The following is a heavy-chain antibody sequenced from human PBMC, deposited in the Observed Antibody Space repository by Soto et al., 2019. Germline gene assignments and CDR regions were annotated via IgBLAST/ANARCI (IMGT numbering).Heavy chain of an antibody. CDR3: ARDGAAGTSPHSAN. Sequence: GGSLRLSCAASGFTVSSNYMSWVRQAPGKGLEWVSVIYSGGSAYYADSVKGRFTISRDNSKNTLYLQMNSLRAEDTAVYYCARDGAAGTSPHSANWGQGTLVTVSS. D-gene: IGHD6-13*01. J-gene: IGHJ4*02. V-gene: IGHV3-66*01. CDR2: IYSGGSA. CDR1: GFTVSSNY.